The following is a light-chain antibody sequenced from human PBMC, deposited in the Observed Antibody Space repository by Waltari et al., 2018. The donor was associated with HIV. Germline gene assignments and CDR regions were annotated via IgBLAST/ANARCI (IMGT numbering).Light chain of an antibody. V-gene: IGKV1-5*03. J-gene: IGKJ1*01. CDR3: LQYSDHSWT. CDR1: QSISTW. Sequence: SCRASQSISTWLSWYQQKPGKAPKLLIHKASSLEPGVSSRFSGSGSGTEFVLTISSLRTEDFATYYCLQYSDHSWTFGQGTKV. CDR2: KAS.